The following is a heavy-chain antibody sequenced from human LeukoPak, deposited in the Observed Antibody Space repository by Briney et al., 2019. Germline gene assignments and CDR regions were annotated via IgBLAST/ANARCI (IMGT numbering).Heavy chain of an antibody. V-gene: IGHV3-23*01. CDR1: GFTFSSYA. Sequence: GGSLRLSCAASGFTFSSYAMSWVRQAPGKGLEWVSAISGSGGSTYYADSVKGRFTISRDNSKNTLYLQMNSLRAEDTAVYYCAKGVDASIVGATGDYWGQGTLVTVPS. CDR3: AKGVDASIVGATGDY. CDR2: ISGSGGST. D-gene: IGHD1-26*01. J-gene: IGHJ4*02.